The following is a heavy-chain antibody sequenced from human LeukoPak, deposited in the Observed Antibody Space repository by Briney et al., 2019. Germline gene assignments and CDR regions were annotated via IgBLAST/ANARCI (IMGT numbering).Heavy chain of an antibody. D-gene: IGHD3-22*01. CDR1: GFTFRSSA. CDR2: ISGSGGST. Sequence: GGSLRLSCAASGFTFRSSAMSWVRQAPGKGLEWVSGISGSGGSTSNADSVKGRFTISRDNSKNTLYLQMNSLRAEDTAVYYCAKAQGGYSYFDYWGQGPWSPSPQ. J-gene: IGHJ4*02. CDR3: AKAQGGYSYFDY. V-gene: IGHV3-23*01.